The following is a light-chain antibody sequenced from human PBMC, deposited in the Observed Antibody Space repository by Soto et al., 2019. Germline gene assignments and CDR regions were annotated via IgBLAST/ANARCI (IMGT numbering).Light chain of an antibody. CDR2: GNT. CDR1: NSNIGTGYD. CDR3: QSYDTSLNGFYV. V-gene: IGLV1-40*01. J-gene: IGLJ1*01. Sequence: QSVLTQPPSVSGAPGQRVTISCTGSNSNIGTGYDVHWYQQLPGTAPRLVIYGNTKRPSGVPDRFSGSKSGTSASLAITGLQAEDEADYYCQSYDTSLNGFYVFGSGTKSPS.